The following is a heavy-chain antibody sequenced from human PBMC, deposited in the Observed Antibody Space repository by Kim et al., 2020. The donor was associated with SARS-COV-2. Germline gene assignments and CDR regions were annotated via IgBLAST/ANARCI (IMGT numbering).Heavy chain of an antibody. D-gene: IGHD3-3*01. V-gene: IGHV1-2*02. Sequence: ASVKVSCKASGYTFTGYYMHWVRQAPGQGLEWMGWINPNSGGTNYAQKFQGRVTMTRDTSISTAYMELSRLRSDDTAVYYCARELVLRFLEWLPDYWGQGTLVTVSS. CDR3: ARELVLRFLEWLPDY. CDR2: INPNSGGT. J-gene: IGHJ4*02. CDR1: GYTFTGYY.